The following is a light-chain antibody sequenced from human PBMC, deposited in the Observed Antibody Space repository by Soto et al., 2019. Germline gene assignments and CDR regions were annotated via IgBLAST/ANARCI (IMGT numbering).Light chain of an antibody. CDR1: QSVSSNY. CDR2: AAS. CDR3: QQYVNSPRT. Sequence: EIVLTQSPGTLSLSPVGIGTLSFMASQSVSSNYLAWYQQKPGQAPRLLIYAASSRATGIPDRFSGSGSGTDFTLTISRLEPEDFAVYYCQQYVNSPRTFGQGTKVDIK. V-gene: IGKV3-20*01. J-gene: IGKJ1*01.